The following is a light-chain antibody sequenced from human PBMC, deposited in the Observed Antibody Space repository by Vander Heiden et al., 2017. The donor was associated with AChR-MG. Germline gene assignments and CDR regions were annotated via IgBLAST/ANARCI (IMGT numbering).Light chain of an antibody. J-gene: IGLJ3*02. CDR2: DVS. CDR3: TAYTITNTWV. CDR1: SSDVGVYNY. V-gene: IGLV2-14*01. Sequence: QSALTQPAAVSGSPGQSITISCPGTSSDVGVYNYVSWYQQHPGKAPKLMTYDVSKRPSGVSTRFSGSKSGNTASLTISGLQAEDEADYYCTAYTITNTWVFGGGTKVTVL.